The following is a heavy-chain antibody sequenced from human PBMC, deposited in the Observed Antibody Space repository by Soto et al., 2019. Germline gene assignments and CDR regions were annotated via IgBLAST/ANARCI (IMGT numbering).Heavy chain of an antibody. Sequence: LRLSCAASGFTFSSYSMNWVRQAPGKGLEWVSSISSSSSYIYYADSVKGRFTISRDNAKNSLYLQMNSLRAEDTAVYYCARSLYCSGGSCSHYYYYAMDVWGQGTTVTVSS. D-gene: IGHD2-15*01. CDR3: ARSLYCSGGSCSHYYYYAMDV. CDR1: GFTFSSYS. J-gene: IGHJ6*02. CDR2: ISSSSSYI. V-gene: IGHV3-21*01.